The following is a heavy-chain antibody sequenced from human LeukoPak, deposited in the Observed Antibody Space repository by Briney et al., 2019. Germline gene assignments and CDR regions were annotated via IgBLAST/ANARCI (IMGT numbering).Heavy chain of an antibody. CDR1: GFTFSSYG. CDR3: ANARPSSSSLPEFDY. V-gene: IGHV3-30*18. CDR2: ISYDGSNK. J-gene: IGHJ4*02. D-gene: IGHD6-6*01. Sequence: GGSLRLSCAASGFTFSSYGMHWVRQAPGKGLEWVAVISYDGSNKYYADSVKGRFTISRDNSKNTLYLQMNSLKAEDTAVYYCANARPSSSSLPEFDYWGQGTLVTVSS.